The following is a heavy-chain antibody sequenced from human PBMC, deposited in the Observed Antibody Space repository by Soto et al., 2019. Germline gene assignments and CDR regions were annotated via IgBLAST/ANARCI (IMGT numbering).Heavy chain of an antibody. D-gene: IGHD6-19*01. CDR1: GYTFTSYG. J-gene: IGHJ4*02. CDR2: ISAYNGNT. V-gene: IGHV1-18*01. CDR3: ARRISGWTSYYFDY. Sequence: ASVKVSCTASGYTFTSYGISWVRQAPGQGLEWMGWISAYNGNTNYAQKLQGRVTMTTDTSTSTAYMELRSLRSDDTAVYYCARRISGWTSYYFDYWGQGTLVTVSS.